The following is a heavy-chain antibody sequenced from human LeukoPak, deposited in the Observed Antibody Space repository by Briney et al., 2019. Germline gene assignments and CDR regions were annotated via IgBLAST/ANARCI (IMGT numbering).Heavy chain of an antibody. J-gene: IGHJ6*03. CDR2: IIPILGIA. Sequence: ASVKVSCKASGGTFSSYTISWVRQAPGQGLEWMGRIIPILGIANYAQKFQGRVTITADKSTSTAYMELSSLRPEDAAVYYCARGPIVVVPAAPDYYYMDVWGKGTTVTVSS. CDR3: ARGPIVVVPAAPDYYYMDV. V-gene: IGHV1-69*02. CDR1: GGTFSSYT. D-gene: IGHD2-2*01.